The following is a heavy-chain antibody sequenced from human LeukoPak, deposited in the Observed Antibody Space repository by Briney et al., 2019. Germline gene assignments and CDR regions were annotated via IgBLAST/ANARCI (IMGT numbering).Heavy chain of an antibody. CDR2: INHSGST. D-gene: IGHD3-10*01. V-gene: IGHV4-34*01. Sequence: SETLSLTCAVYGGSFSGYYWSWIRQPPGKGLEWIGEINHSGSTNYNPSLKSRVTISVNTSKNQFSLKLSSVTAADTAVYYCATGYYYGSGSYYNGPNSYYFDYSGQGTLVTVSS. J-gene: IGHJ4*02. CDR3: ATGYYYGSGSYYNGPNSYYFDY. CDR1: GGSFSGYY.